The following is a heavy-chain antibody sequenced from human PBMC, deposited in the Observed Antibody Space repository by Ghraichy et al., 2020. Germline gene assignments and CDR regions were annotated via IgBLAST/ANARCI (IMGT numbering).Heavy chain of an antibody. CDR3: ARDFKEKVGGYNYYYYYYMDV. J-gene: IGHJ6*03. D-gene: IGHD5-12*01. Sequence: ESLNISCTVSGGSISSYYWSWIRQPPGKGLEWIGYIYYSGRTNYNPSLKSRVTISVDTSKNQFSLKLSSGTAADTAVYYWARDFKEKVGGYNYYYYYYMDVWGKGTTVTVSS. V-gene: IGHV4-59*01. CDR2: IYYSGRT. CDR1: GGSISSYY.